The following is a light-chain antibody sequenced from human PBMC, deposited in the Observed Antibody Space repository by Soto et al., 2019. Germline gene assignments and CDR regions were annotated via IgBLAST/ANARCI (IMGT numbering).Light chain of an antibody. CDR2: QTS. CDR3: HQRQSWPRT. V-gene: IGKV3-11*01. CDR1: QSVSNNY. J-gene: IGKJ1*01. Sequence: EIVFTQSPCTLSLSPIERPTLSCSSSQSVSNNYLAWYQQKPGQAPRLLIYQTSIRAAGIPARFSASGTGTDFTLTISDVQPEDFAVYYCHQRQSWPRTFGQGTKVDIK.